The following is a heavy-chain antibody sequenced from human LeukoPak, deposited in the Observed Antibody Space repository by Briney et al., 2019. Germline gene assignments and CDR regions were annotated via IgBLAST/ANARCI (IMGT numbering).Heavy chain of an antibody. Sequence: GGSLRLSCAASGFTFSSYSMNWVRQAPGKGLEWVSSISSSSSYIYYADSVKGRFTISRDNAKNSLYLQMNSLRAEDTAVYYCAKDMTTVTYWYFDLWGRGTLVTVSS. J-gene: IGHJ2*01. CDR2: ISSSSSYI. CDR1: GFTFSSYS. CDR3: AKDMTTVTYWYFDL. D-gene: IGHD4-17*01. V-gene: IGHV3-21*04.